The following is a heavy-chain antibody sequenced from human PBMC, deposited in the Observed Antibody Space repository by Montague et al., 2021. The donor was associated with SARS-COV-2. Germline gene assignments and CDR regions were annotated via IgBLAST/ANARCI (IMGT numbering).Heavy chain of an antibody. V-gene: IGHV4-34*01. Sequence: SETLSLTCAVYGGSFSGYYWSWIRQPPGKGLEWIGEINHSGSTNXXPSLKGRVTISVDTSKNQFSLKLSSVTAADTAVYYCARGPRITMIVVVITDIWFDPWGQGTLVTVSS. CDR1: GGSFSGYY. D-gene: IGHD3-22*01. J-gene: IGHJ5*02. CDR3: ARGPRITMIVVVITDIWFDP. CDR2: INHSGST.